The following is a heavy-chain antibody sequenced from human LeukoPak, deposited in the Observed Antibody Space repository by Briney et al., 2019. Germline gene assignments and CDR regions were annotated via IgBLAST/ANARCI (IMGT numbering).Heavy chain of an antibody. CDR2: INGDGSWT. CDR3: VSFYETY. J-gene: IGHJ4*02. CDR1: GNYW. Sequence: GGSLRLSCAASGNYWMHWVRQAPGKGPVWVSHINGDGSWTTYADSVKGRFTISKDNAKNTVYLQMNNLRAEDTAVYYCVSFYETYWGRGTLVTVSS. V-gene: IGHV3-74*01. D-gene: IGHD2-2*01.